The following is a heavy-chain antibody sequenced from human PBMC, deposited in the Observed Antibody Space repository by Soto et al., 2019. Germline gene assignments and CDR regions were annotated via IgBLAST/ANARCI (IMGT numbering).Heavy chain of an antibody. V-gene: IGHV3-23*01. Sequence: GGSLRLSCAASGFTFISCAMGWVRQAPGKGLEWVSDIIDSDGSTYYADSVKGRFTISRDNSKSTLYLQMDSLRAEDTALYYCAKGRSYYYYYGVDVWGQGTTVTVSS. CDR3: AKGRSYYYYYGVDV. J-gene: IGHJ6*02. CDR1: GFTFISCA. CDR2: IIDSDGST.